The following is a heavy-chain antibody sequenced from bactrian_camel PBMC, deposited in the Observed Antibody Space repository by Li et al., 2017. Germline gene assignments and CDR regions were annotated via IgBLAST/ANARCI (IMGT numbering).Heavy chain of an antibody. CDR1: GYTANNYC. V-gene: IGHV3S53*01. D-gene: IGHD3*01. CDR2: ISSYGGT. Sequence: HVQLVESGGGSVQPGGSLRLSCAVSGYTANNYCLAWFRQAPGKEREWVAKISSYGGTKYTDSVKGRFTISLDASANTVHLQMNSLKPEDTAMYYCAAVPPLGFCSTDVRRSYEYKAWARGPRSPSP. J-gene: IGHJ4*01.